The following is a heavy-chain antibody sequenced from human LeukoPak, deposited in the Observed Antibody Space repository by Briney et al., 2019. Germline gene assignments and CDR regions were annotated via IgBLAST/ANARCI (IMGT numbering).Heavy chain of an antibody. CDR3: ARDQGDYVS. CDR1: EFTVSSNY. CDR2: IYSGGST. D-gene: IGHD4-17*01. V-gene: IGHV3-66*01. J-gene: IGHJ5*02. Sequence: PGRSLRLSCAASEFTVSSNYMSWVRQAPGKGLEWVSIIYSGGSTYYADSMKGRFTISRDNSKNTLYLQMNSLRAEDTAVYYCARDQGDYVSWGQGTLVTVSS.